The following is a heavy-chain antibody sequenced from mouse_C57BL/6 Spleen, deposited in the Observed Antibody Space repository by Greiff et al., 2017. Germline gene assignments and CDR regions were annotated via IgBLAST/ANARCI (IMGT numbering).Heavy chain of an antibody. CDR3: ARPGITTVVADY. Sequence: DVQLVESGGGLVKPGGSLKLSCAASGFTFSDYGMHWVRQAPEKGLEWVAYISSGSSTIYYADTVKGRFTIARDNAKNTLLLQMTSLRSEDTAMYYCARPGITTVVADYWGQGTTLTVSS. D-gene: IGHD1-1*01. CDR2: ISSGSSTI. J-gene: IGHJ2*01. CDR1: GFTFSDYG. V-gene: IGHV5-17*01.